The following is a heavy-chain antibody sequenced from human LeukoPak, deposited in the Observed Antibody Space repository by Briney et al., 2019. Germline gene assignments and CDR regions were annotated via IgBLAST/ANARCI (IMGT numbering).Heavy chain of an antibody. Sequence: PGGSLRLSCAASGFTFSSYWMSWVRQAPGKGLEWVANIKQDGSEKYYVDSVKGRFTISRDNAKNSLYLQMNSLRAEDTAVYYCARDLDCSSTSCYTGDAFDIWGQGTMVTVSS. D-gene: IGHD2-2*02. CDR3: ARDLDCSSTSCYTGDAFDI. CDR1: GFTFSSYW. J-gene: IGHJ3*02. V-gene: IGHV3-7*01. CDR2: IKQDGSEK.